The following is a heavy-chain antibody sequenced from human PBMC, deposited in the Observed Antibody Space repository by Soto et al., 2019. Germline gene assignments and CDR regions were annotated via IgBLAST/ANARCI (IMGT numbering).Heavy chain of an antibody. CDR1: GDSINNSHW. D-gene: IGHD6-13*01. Sequence: QVQLQESGPGLVQPSGTLSLTCAVSGDSINNSHWWSWVRQTPGKGLEWIGETYHSGTTNYNPSLKPRVTLSIDKSKNQFSLKMNSVPAADTAVYYGAREVNSSPARGPNWFDPWGQGTLVTVSS. V-gene: IGHV4-4*02. CDR3: AREVNSSPARGPNWFDP. CDR2: TYHSGTT. J-gene: IGHJ5*02.